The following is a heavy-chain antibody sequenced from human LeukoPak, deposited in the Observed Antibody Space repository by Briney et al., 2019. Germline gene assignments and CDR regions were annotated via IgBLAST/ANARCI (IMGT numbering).Heavy chain of an antibody. CDR2: TNPNSGGT. Sequence: AAVKLSCKASGYTFTDYYMHWERQAPGQGLEWMGWTNPNSGGTNYAQEFQGRVTMTRATSISTAYMELSRLTSDATAVYYCARGVAGPYYYYYMDVWGRGTTVTVSS. D-gene: IGHD6-19*01. J-gene: IGHJ6*03. V-gene: IGHV1-2*02. CDR3: ARGVAGPYYYYYMDV. CDR1: GYTFTDYY.